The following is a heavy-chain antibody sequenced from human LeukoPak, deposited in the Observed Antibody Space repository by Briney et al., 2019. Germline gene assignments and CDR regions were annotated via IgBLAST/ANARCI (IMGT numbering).Heavy chain of an antibody. J-gene: IGHJ5*02. CDR2: IYYSGST. CDR1: GGSISSYY. CDR3: ARGRNYYGSGSYSGNWFDP. V-gene: IGHV4-59*12. D-gene: IGHD3-10*01. Sequence: SETLSLTCTVSGGSISSYYWSWIRQPPGKGLEWIGYIYYSGSTNYNPSLKSRVTISVDTSKNQFSLKLSSVTAADTAVYYCARGRNYYGSGSYSGNWFDPWGQGTLVTVSS.